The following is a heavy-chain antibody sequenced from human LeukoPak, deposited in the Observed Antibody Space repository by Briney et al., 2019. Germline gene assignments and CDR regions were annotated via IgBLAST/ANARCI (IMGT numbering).Heavy chain of an antibody. CDR3: ARDRSVNIVASGWFDP. Sequence: SETLSLTCAVYGGSFSGYYWSWIRQPPGKGLEWIGEINHSGSTNYNPSLKSRVTISVDTSKNQFSLKLSSMTAADTAVYYCARDRSVNIVASGWFDPWGQGTLVTVSS. CDR1: GGSFSGYY. D-gene: IGHD2-21*01. CDR2: INHSGST. J-gene: IGHJ5*02. V-gene: IGHV4-34*01.